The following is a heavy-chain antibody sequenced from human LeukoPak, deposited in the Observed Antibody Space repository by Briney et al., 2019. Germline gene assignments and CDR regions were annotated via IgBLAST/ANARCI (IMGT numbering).Heavy chain of an antibody. J-gene: IGHJ4*02. V-gene: IGHV1-18*01. Sequence: GASVKVSCKASGYTFPSYGISWVRQAPGQGLEWMGWISAYNGNTNYAQKLQGRVTMTTDTSTSTAYMELRSLRSDDTAVYYCARAYRSLRYFDWLSKPDFGYWGQGTLVTVSS. D-gene: IGHD3-9*01. CDR2: ISAYNGNT. CDR3: ARAYRSLRYFDWLSKPDFGY. CDR1: GYTFPSYG.